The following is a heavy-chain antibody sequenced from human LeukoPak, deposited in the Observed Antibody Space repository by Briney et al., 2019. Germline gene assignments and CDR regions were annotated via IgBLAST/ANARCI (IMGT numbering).Heavy chain of an antibody. CDR1: GYTFINYH. CDR3: ARDNSGLEY. CDR2: ISDNTGNT. J-gene: IGHJ4*02. V-gene: IGHV1-18*03. Sequence: ASVKVSCKASGYTFINYHISWVRQAPGQGLEWMGWISDNTGNTNYAQKLQGRVTMTTDTSTSTAYMELRSLRSDDMAVYYCARDNSGLEYWGQGTPVTVSS.